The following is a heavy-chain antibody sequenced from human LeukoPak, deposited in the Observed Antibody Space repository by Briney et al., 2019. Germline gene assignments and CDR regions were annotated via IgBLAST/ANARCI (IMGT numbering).Heavy chain of an antibody. CDR2: ISSSSSYI. J-gene: IGHJ6*03. CDR1: GFTFSSYS. V-gene: IGHV3-21*01. Sequence: GGSLRLSCAASGFTFSSYSMNWVRQAPGKGLEWVSSISSSSSYIYYADSVKGRFTISRDNAKNSLYLQMNSLRAEDTAVYYCARDLDLVGGMDVWGKGTTVTISS. CDR3: ARDLDLVGGMDV.